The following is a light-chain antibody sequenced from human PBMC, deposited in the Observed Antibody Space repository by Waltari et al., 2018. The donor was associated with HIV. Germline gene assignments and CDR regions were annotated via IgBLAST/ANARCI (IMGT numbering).Light chain of an antibody. J-gene: IGLJ3*02. CDR1: SGHSSYA. CDR2: LNSDGSH. V-gene: IGLV4-69*01. Sequence: QLVLSQSHSASASLGASVTLTCTPSSGHSSYAIAWHQQQPEKGPRYLMKLNSDGSHSKGDGIPDRFSGSSSGAERYLTISSLQSEDEADYYCQTWSVFGGGTKLTVL. CDR3: QTWSV.